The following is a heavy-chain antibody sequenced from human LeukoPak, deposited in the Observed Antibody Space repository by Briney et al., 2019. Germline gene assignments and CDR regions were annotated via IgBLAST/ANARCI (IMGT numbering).Heavy chain of an antibody. J-gene: IGHJ4*02. D-gene: IGHD3-22*01. CDR3: AKDVDSSGFVFYFDY. V-gene: IGHV3-23*01. CDR1: GFTFNNFA. CDR2: ISGSGGST. Sequence: PGGSLRLSCAASGFTFNNFAMTWVRQAPGKGLEWVSAISGSGGSTYYADSVKGRFTISRDNSKNTLYLQMNSLRAEDTAVYYCAKDVDSSGFVFYFDYWGQGTLVTVSS.